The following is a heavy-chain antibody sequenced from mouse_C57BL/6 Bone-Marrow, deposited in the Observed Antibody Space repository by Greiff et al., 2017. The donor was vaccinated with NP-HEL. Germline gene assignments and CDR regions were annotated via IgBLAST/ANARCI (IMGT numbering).Heavy chain of an antibody. CDR3: AEYGYDEAMDY. CDR1: GYTFTSYG. Sequence: VQLQQSGAELARPGASVKLSCKASGYTFTSYGISWVKQRPGQGLEWIGEIYPRSGNTYYNEKFKGKATLTADKSSSTAYMELRSLTSEDSAVYFCAEYGYDEAMDYWGQGTAVTGSS. V-gene: IGHV1-81*01. J-gene: IGHJ4*01. D-gene: IGHD2-2*01. CDR2: IYPRSGNT.